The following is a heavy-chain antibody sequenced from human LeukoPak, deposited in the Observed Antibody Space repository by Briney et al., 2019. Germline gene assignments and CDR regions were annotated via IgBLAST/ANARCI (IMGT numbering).Heavy chain of an antibody. D-gene: IGHD6-19*01. CDR2: VYTSGST. CDR3: ASEDLGVAGPFAY. J-gene: IGHJ4*02. CDR1: GGSISSGAYY. V-gene: IGHV4-61*02. Sequence: SQTLSLTCTVSGGSISSGAYYWSWIRQPAGKGLEWIGRVYTSGSTNYNPSLESRVTISVDTSKNQFSLEVNSVTAADTAVYYCASEDLGVAGPFAYWGQGTLVTVSP.